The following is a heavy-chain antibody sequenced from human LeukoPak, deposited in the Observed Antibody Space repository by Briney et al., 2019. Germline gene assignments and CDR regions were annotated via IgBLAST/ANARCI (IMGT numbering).Heavy chain of an antibody. CDR2: ISAYNGNT. D-gene: IGHD2-15*01. V-gene: IGHV1-18*01. Sequence: EASVKVSCKASGYTFTRYGITWVRQAPGQGLEWMGWISAYNGNTNYAQKFQGRLTVTTDTSTNTAYMELRSLRPDDTAVYYCARDFFHGHCSGLTCFLLDSWGQGALVTVSS. CDR3: ARDFFHGHCSGLTCFLLDS. J-gene: IGHJ4*02. CDR1: GYTFTRYG.